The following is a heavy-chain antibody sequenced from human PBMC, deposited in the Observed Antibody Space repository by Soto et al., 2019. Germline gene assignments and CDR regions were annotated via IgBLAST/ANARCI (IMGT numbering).Heavy chain of an antibody. CDR1: GFTFSSHA. Sequence: GGSLRLSCAASGFTFSSHAMSWVRQSHGKGPEWVAASGSSGATYFADSVKGRFTISRDNSKNTLFLEMNSLSPEDTGVYFCAKKGQGGNWFDTWGQGTLVTVS. CDR3: AKKGQGGNWFDT. CDR2: SGSSGAT. V-gene: IGHV3-23*01. J-gene: IGHJ5*02.